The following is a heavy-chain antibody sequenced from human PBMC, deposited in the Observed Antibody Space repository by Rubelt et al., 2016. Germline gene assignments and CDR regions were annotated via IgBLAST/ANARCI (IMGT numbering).Heavy chain of an antibody. CDR2: ISSSSSYI. CDR3: AKSGLITIFGVVSGYYYMDV. CDR1: GFTFSSYS. J-gene: IGHJ6*03. D-gene: IGHD3-3*01. Sequence: EVQLLESGGGLVQPGGSLRLSCAASGFTFSSYSMNWVRQAPGKGLEWVSSISSSSSYIYYADSVKGRFTISRDNSKNTLYLQMNSLRAEDTAVYYCAKSGLITIFGVVSGYYYMDVWGKGTTVTVSS. V-gene: IGHV3-21*04.